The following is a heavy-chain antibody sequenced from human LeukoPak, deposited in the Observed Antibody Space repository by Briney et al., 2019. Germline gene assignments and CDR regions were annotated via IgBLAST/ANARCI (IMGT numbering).Heavy chain of an antibody. D-gene: IGHD2-21*02. CDR1: GYSFNNYW. V-gene: IGHV5-51*01. CDR2: IYPGDSDT. J-gene: IGHJ6*03. Sequence: GESLKISCKGSGYSFNNYWIGWVRQMPGKGLEWMGIIYPGDSDTRYSPSFQGQVTISADKFVNTAYLQWSSLKASDTAVYYCARRRDGDWESSYYYYMDVWGKGTTVTVSS. CDR3: ARRRDGDWESSYYYYMDV.